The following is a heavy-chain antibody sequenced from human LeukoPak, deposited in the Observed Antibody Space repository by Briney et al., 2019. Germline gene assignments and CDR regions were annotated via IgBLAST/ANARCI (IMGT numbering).Heavy chain of an antibody. CDR3: AVSVQAAAIPAFDN. J-gene: IGHJ4*02. Sequence: ASVKVSCKASGYTFTSYYMHWVRQAPGQGLEWMGWISPSNGATKYAQNFQGRVTMTRDTSISTAYMELSDLRSDDTAVYYCAVSVQAAAIPAFDNWGQGTLVTVSS. D-gene: IGHD6-25*01. V-gene: IGHV1-2*02. CDR2: ISPSNGAT. CDR1: GYTFTSYY.